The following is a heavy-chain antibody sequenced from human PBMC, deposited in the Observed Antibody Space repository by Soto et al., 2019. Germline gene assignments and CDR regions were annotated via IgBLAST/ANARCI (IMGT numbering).Heavy chain of an antibody. V-gene: IGHV3-30-3*01. CDR2: ISYDGSTK. CDR3: VRRSTLSYHGMDV. Sequence: PGGSLRLSCAASGFTFSSYEMHWVRQTPGKGLEWVAIISYDGSTKYYSESVKGRFTFSRDNSRDMLYLQMNSLRPEDAAVYYCVRRSTLSYHGMDVWGKGTAVTVSS. J-gene: IGHJ6*04. CDR1: GFTFSSYE.